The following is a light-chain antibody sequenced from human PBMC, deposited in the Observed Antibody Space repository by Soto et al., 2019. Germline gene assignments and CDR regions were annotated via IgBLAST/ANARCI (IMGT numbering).Light chain of an antibody. CDR3: QKYGSPRQP. CDR1: QSVSSSY. J-gene: IGKJ1*01. Sequence: EIVLTQSPGTLSLSPGERATLSCRASQSVSSSYLAWYQQKPGQAPRLLIYGASSRATGIPDRFSGSGSGTAFTPTISRREPEDFAGYYYQKYGSPRQPFGQGPRVKIK. CDR2: GAS. V-gene: IGKV3-20*01.